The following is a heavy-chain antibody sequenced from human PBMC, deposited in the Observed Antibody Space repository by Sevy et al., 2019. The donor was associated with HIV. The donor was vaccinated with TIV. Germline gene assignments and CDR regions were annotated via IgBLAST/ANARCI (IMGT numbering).Heavy chain of an antibody. CDR3: ARDVVGQYYYDSSGYYYKDY. J-gene: IGHJ4*02. Sequence: ASVKVSCKASGGTFRSYGISWVRQAPGQGLEWMGIFIPIFGTTNYAQRFQGRVTFTADESTSTAYMELRSLRSDDTAVYYCARDVVGQYYYDSSGYYYKDYWGQGTLVTVSS. CDR2: FIPIFGTT. CDR1: GGTFRSYG. D-gene: IGHD3-22*01. V-gene: IGHV1-69*13.